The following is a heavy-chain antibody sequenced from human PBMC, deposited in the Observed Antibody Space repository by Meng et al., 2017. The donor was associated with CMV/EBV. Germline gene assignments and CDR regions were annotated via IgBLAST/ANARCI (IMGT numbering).Heavy chain of an antibody. V-gene: IGHV3-30*02. CDR2: IRYDGSNK. J-gene: IGHJ4*02. D-gene: IGHD5-12*01. Sequence: GESLKISCAASGFTFSSYGMHWVRQAPGKGLEWVAFIRYDGSNKYYADPVKGRFTISRDNSKNTLYLQMNSLRAEDTAVYYCAKDGYSGYDYDYWGQGTLVTVSS. CDR1: GFTFSSYG. CDR3: AKDGYSGYDYDY.